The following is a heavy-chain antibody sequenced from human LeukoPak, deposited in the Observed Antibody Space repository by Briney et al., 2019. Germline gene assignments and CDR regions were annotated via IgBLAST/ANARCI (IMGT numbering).Heavy chain of an antibody. J-gene: IGHJ2*01. V-gene: IGHV4-59*08. Sequence: PSETLSLTCNVSGDSLRSYFWSWIRQSPGKGLEYIGYIYWTGSTNYNPSLKSRVIISVDTSKNQLSLTLSSVTAADTAVYFCARLLVNPRYYFDLWGRGTPVTVAS. CDR3: ARLLVNPRYYFDL. CDR1: GDSLRSYF. D-gene: IGHD1-26*01. CDR2: IYWTGST.